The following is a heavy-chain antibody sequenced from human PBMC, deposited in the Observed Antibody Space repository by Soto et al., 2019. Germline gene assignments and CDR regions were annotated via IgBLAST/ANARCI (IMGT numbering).Heavy chain of an antibody. Sequence: GSLRLSCAASGFTFSSYAMHWVRQAPGKGLEWVAVISYDGSNKYYADSVKGRFTISRDNSKNTLYLQMNSLRAEDTAVYYCARDSSSSSRFDPSGQGTLVTVSS. J-gene: IGHJ5*02. D-gene: IGHD6-6*01. V-gene: IGHV3-30-3*01. CDR2: ISYDGSNK. CDR3: ARDSSSSSRFDP. CDR1: GFTFSSYA.